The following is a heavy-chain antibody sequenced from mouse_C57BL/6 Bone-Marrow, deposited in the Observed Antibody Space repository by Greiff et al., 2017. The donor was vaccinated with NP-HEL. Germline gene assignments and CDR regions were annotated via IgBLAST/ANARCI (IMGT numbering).Heavy chain of an antibody. V-gene: IGHV1-4*01. CDR2: INPSSGYT. Sequence: QVQLKESGAELARPGASVKMSCKASGYTFTSYTMHWVKQRPGQGLEWIGYINPSSGYTKYNQKFKDKATLTADKSSSTAYMQLSSLTSEDSAVYYCARSCSFAYWGQGTLVTVSA. CDR1: GYTFTSYT. J-gene: IGHJ3*01. CDR3: ARSCSFAY. D-gene: IGHD6-1*01.